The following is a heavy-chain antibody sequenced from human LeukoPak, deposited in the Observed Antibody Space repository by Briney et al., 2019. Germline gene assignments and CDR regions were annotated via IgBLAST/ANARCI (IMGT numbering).Heavy chain of an antibody. J-gene: IGHJ4*02. CDR3: ARDQGLSVADLFDY. CDR2: IEQDGSEK. D-gene: IGHD6-19*01. CDR1: GFTFSSYW. V-gene: IGHV3-7*03. Sequence: PGGSLRLSCAASGFTFSSYWMSWVRQAPGKGLEWVANIEQDGSEKYYVDSVKGRFTISRDNAKNSLYLQMNSLRAEDTAVYYCARDQGLSVADLFDYRGQGTLVTVSS.